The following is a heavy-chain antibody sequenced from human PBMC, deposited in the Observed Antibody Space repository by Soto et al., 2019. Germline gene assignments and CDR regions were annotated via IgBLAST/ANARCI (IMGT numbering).Heavy chain of an antibody. CDR1: GYTFTSYC. J-gene: IGHJ4*02. CDR2: ISAHNGNT. Sequence: ASVYVSFKASGYTFTSYCISWVRQAPGQGLECMGWISAHNGNTDYAQKFQGRVTMTTDTSTSTASMELRSLRSDDTAVYYCARGSYISSWYSLDYWGQGTLVTVSS. D-gene: IGHD6-13*01. V-gene: IGHV1-18*04. CDR3: ARGSYISSWYSLDY.